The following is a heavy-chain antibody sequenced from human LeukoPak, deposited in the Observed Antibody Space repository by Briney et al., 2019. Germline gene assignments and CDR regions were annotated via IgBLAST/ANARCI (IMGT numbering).Heavy chain of an antibody. CDR1: GFTFSDYC. J-gene: IGHJ4*02. CDR3: ARDLRSVAGTSYFDY. CDR2: ISSSGSTI. D-gene: IGHD6-19*01. Sequence: GGSLRLSCAASGFTFSDYCMSWIRQAPEKGLEWVSYISSSGSTIYYADSVKGRFTISRDNAKNSLYLQMNSLRAEDTAVYYCARDLRSVAGTSYFDYWGQGTLVTVSS. V-gene: IGHV3-11*04.